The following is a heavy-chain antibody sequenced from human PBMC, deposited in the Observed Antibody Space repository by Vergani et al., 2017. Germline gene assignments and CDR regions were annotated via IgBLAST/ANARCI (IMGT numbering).Heavy chain of an antibody. Sequence: QLQLQESGPGLVKPSETLSLTCTVSGGSISSSSYYWGWIRQPPGKWLEWIGSIYYSGRTYYNPSLKSRVTISVDTSKNQFSLKLSPVTAADTAVYFCASSYCSSTSCYAEFVHHWDQGTLVIVSA. CDR3: ASSYCSSTSCYAEFVHH. CDR1: GGSISSSSYY. V-gene: IGHV4-39*01. CDR2: IYYSGRT. D-gene: IGHD2-2*01. J-gene: IGHJ1*01.